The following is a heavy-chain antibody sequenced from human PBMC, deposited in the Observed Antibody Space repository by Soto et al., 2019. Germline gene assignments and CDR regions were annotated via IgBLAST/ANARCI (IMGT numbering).Heavy chain of an antibody. J-gene: IGHJ6*02. Sequence: SETLSLTCAVYGGSFSGYYWSWIRQPPGKGLEWIGEINHSGSTNYNPSLKSRVTISVDTSKNQFSLKLSSVTAADTAVYYCARGPRKDVLLWFGEGMDVWGQGTTVTVS. V-gene: IGHV4-34*01. D-gene: IGHD3-10*01. CDR2: INHSGST. CDR3: ARGPRKDVLLWFGEGMDV. CDR1: GGSFSGYY.